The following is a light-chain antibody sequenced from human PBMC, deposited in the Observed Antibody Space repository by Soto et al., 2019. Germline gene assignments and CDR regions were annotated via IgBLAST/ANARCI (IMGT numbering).Light chain of an antibody. CDR3: QQVYDSPHT. CDR1: QTINND. Sequence: DIQMTQSPSSLSASVGDRVTITCRTSQTINNDLNWYRQKPGKVPEVLIYGASSLQRGVSSRFTASASRTYFTLTISSLQPEDFATYYYQQVYDSPHTVGQGTKVEV. CDR2: GAS. V-gene: IGKV1-39*01. J-gene: IGKJ2*01.